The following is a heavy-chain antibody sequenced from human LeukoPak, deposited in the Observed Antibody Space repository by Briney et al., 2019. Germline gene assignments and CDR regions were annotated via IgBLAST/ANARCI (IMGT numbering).Heavy chain of an antibody. Sequence: GGSLRLSCAASGFTFSSYAMSWVRQAPGKGLEWVSAISGSGGSTYYADSVKGRFTISRDNSKNTLYLQMNSLRAEDTAVYYCARVRWGGLYYFDYWGQETLVTVSS. CDR3: ARVRWGGLYYFDY. V-gene: IGHV3-23*01. J-gene: IGHJ4*02. CDR2: ISGSGGST. CDR1: GFTFSSYA. D-gene: IGHD3-16*01.